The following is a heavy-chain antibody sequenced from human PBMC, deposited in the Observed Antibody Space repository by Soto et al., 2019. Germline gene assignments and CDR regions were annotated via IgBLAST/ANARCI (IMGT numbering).Heavy chain of an antibody. J-gene: IGHJ6*03. CDR3: ARHVGQNFWSGPEPNYYMDV. D-gene: IGHD3-3*01. CDR2: IYPGESNS. CDR1: GYSFTHYW. Sequence: GESLKISCKGSGYSFTHYWIGWVRQMPGKGLEWMAIIYPGESNSRYSPSFQGQVTISAHKSISTAYLQWSSLRASDTAIYYCARHVGQNFWSGPEPNYYMDVWGKGTAVTVSS. V-gene: IGHV5-51*01.